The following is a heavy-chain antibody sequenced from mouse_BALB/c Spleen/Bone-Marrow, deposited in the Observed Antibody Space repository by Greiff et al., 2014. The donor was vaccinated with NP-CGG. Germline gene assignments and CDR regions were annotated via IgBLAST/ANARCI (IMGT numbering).Heavy chain of an antibody. CDR2: ILPGSGST. CDR3: ARGGVRGGYWYFDV. CDR1: GYTFSSYW. V-gene: IGHV1-9*01. Sequence: VQLQQSGAEPMKPGASVKISCKATGYTFSSYWIEWVKQRPRHGLEWIGEILPGSGSTNYNEKFKGKATFTADTSSNTAYMQHRGRTSEDSAVCYWARGGVRGGYWYFDVWGAGTTATVSS. J-gene: IGHJ1*01.